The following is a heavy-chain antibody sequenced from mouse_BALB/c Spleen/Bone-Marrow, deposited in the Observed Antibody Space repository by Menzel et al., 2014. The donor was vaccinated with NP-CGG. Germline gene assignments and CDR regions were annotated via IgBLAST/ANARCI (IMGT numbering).Heavy chain of an antibody. CDR1: GFTFTDYY. Sequence: EVKLQESGGGLVQPGGSLILSCATSGFTFTDYYMSWVRQPPGKALEWLGFIRNKANGYTTEYSASVKGRFTISRDNSQSILYLQMNTLRAEDSATYYCARGAYGNYFAWFAYWGQGTLVTVSA. CDR3: ARGAYGNYFAWFAY. D-gene: IGHD2-1*01. CDR2: IRNKANGYTT. V-gene: IGHV7-3*02. J-gene: IGHJ3*01.